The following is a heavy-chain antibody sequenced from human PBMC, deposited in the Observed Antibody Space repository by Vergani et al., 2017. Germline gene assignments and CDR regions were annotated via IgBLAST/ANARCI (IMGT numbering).Heavy chain of an antibody. V-gene: IGHV4-39*01. Sequence: QLQLQESGPGLVKPSETLSLTCTVSGGSTTYGAFYWGWIRQSPGKGLVWVGSIYYSENKFYNPSLESRVTRSINTTKNQFSLKLKSVTAADTAVYYCARCFRDEGMIYGGTVENWFDPWGQGTLVTVSS. J-gene: IGHJ5*01. CDR2: IYYSENK. CDR3: ARCFRDEGMIYGGTVENWFDP. CDR1: GGSTTYGAFY. D-gene: IGHD3-22*01.